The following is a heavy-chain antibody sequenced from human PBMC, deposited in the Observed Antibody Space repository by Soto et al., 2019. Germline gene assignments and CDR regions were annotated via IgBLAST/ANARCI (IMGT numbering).Heavy chain of an antibody. CDR1: VYSFSKYG. CDR2: INPGNGDT. J-gene: IGHJ6*02. Sequence: ASVPVSCQPCVYSFSKYGLHWVRQAPGQRREWMGWINPGNGDTKYSQKFQGRVTITRDTSATTAYMELSSLRYEDSAVFYCARTDCSSTSCYNYYYYGMDVWGQGTTFTVS. D-gene: IGHD2-2*01. CDR3: ARTDCSSTSCYNYYYYGMDV. V-gene: IGHV1-3*01.